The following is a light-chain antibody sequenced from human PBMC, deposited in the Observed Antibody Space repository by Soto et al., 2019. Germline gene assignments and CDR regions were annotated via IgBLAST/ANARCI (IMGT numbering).Light chain of an antibody. V-gene: IGLV2-11*01. CDR3: CSYAGDLAL. Sequence: QSVLTQPRSVSGSPGQSVTISCTGTSSDVGGYDFVSWYQQHPGKAPKLMISDVSKRPSGVPDRFSGSKSGNTASLTISGLQAEDEAEYYCCSYAGDLALFGGGTKSPS. J-gene: IGLJ2*01. CDR1: SSDVGGYDF. CDR2: DVS.